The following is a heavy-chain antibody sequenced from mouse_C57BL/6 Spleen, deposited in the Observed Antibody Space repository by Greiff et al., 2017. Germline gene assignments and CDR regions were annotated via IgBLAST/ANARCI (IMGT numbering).Heavy chain of an antibody. CDR1: GYTFTDYE. V-gene: IGHV1-15*01. Sequence: QVQLKESGAELVRPGASVTLSCKASGYTFTDYEMHWVKQTPVHGLEWIGAIDPETGGTAYNQKFKGKAILTADKSSSTAYMELRSLTSEDSAVYYCTSHYYAMDYWGQGTSVTVSS. J-gene: IGHJ4*01. CDR3: TSHYYAMDY. CDR2: IDPETGGT.